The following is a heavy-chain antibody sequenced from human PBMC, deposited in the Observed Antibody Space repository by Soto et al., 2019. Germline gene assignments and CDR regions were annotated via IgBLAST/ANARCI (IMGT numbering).Heavy chain of an antibody. CDR1: GGSFSGYY. CDR2: INHSGST. Sequence: SETLSLTCAVYGGSFSGYYWSWIRQPPGKGLEWIGEINHSGSTNYNPSLKSRVTISVDTSKNQFSLKLSSVTAADTAVYYCARGKGRQQLDYWGQETLVTVSS. J-gene: IGHJ4*02. D-gene: IGHD6-13*01. CDR3: ARGKGRQQLDY. V-gene: IGHV4-34*01.